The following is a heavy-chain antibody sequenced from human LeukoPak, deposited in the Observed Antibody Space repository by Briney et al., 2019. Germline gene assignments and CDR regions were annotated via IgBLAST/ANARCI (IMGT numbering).Heavy chain of an antibody. CDR3: ARGLGSSSLPGYYFDY. Sequence: SETLSLTCAVYSGSFSGYYWSWIRQPPGKGLEWTGEINHSGSTNYNPSLKSRVTISVDTSKNQFSLELSSVTAADTAVYYCARGLGSSSLPGYYFDYWGQGTLVTVSS. CDR1: SGSFSGYY. D-gene: IGHD6-13*01. J-gene: IGHJ4*02. CDR2: INHSGST. V-gene: IGHV4-34*01.